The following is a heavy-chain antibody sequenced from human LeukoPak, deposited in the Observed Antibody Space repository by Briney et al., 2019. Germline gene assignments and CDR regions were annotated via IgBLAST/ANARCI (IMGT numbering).Heavy chain of an antibody. V-gene: IGHV3-7*03. J-gene: IGHJ4*02. CDR1: GFTFSSYW. D-gene: IGHD2-15*01. Sequence: GGSLRLSCAASGFTFSSYWMSWVRQAPGKGLEWVANIKQDGSEENYVDSVKGRFTISRDNAKNSLYLQMNSLRAGDAAVYYCAKAPVTTCSGAYCYPFDYWSQGTLVTVSS. CDR3: AKAPVTTCSGAYCYPFDY. CDR2: IKQDGSEE.